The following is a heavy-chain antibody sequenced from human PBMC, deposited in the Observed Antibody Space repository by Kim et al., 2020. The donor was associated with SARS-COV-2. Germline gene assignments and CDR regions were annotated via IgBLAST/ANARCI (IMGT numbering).Heavy chain of an antibody. J-gene: IGHJ4*02. CDR1: GFTVSSNY. CDR3: ARGRPPYSSSWLFDY. Sequence: GGSLRLSCAASGFTVSSNYMSWVRQAPGKGLEWVSVIYSGGSTYYADSVKGRFTISRDNSKNTRYLQMNSLRAEDTAVYYCARGRPPYSSSWLFDYWGQGTLVTVSS. D-gene: IGHD6-13*01. CDR2: IYSGGST. V-gene: IGHV3-53*01.